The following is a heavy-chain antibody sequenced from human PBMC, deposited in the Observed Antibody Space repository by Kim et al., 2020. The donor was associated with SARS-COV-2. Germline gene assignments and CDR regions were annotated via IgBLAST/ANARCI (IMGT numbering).Heavy chain of an antibody. D-gene: IGHD2-15*01. CDR3: AKNKCSSCYSTFEY. J-gene: IGHJ4*02. Sequence: YAAYGKGRFTISRDNSRKTLYLQMNGMRAEDTAIYYCAKNKCSSCYSTFEYRGQGTLVTVSS. V-gene: IGHV3-23*05.